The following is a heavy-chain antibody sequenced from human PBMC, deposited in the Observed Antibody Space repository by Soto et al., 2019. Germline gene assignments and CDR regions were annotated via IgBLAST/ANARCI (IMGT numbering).Heavy chain of an antibody. D-gene: IGHD3-22*01. V-gene: IGHV4-31*03. CDR2: IYSTGIP. CDR3: ARGKDSDGYYYFDY. Sequence: PSETLSLTCMVSGGSITTGGDYWSWIRQHPGKGLEWIGYIYSTGIPYYKPSLKGRVTISRDTSKNHFSLKVTSVTAADTAIYYCARGKDSDGYYYFDYWGQGALVTVSS. J-gene: IGHJ4*02. CDR1: GGSITTGGDY.